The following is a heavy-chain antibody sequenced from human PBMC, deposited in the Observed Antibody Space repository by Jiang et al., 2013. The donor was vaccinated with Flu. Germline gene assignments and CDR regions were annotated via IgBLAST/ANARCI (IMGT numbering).Heavy chain of an antibody. CDR3: TRAQQNEDWFDI. Sequence: GAEVKKPGESLRISCEGSGYSFNTHWIAWVRQVPGKGLEWLGIIYAGDSDSRYSPSFQGQVTMSVDKSITTAYLQWSSLKASDTGTYYCTRAQQNEDWFDIWDQGTPVIV. D-gene: IGHD1-1*01. CDR2: IYAGDSDS. V-gene: IGHV5-51*01. J-gene: IGHJ5*02. CDR1: GYSFNTHW.